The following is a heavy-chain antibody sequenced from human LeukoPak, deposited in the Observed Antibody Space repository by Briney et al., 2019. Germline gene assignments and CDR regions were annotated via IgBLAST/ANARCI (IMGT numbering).Heavy chain of an antibody. J-gene: IGHJ4*02. CDR2: IYYSGST. Sequence: GSLRLSCTASGFSVSITYMSWIRQPPGKGLEWIGYIYYSGSTNYNPSLKSRVTISVDTSKNQFSLKLSSVTAADTAVYYCARGPYYDFWSGQRGLDYWGQGTLVTVSS. CDR1: GFSVSITY. CDR3: ARGPYYDFWSGQRGLDY. V-gene: IGHV4-59*02. D-gene: IGHD3-3*01.